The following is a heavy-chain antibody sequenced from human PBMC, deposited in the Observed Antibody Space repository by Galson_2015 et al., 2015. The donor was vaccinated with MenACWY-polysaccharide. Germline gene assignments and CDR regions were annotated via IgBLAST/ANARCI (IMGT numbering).Heavy chain of an antibody. V-gene: IGHV1-18*01. CDR2: ISAYNGNT. CDR3: ARVWAYSSSWYTFDY. Sequence: SVKVSCKASGYTFTSYGISWVRQAPGQGLEWMGWISAYNGNTNYAQKFQGRVTMTTDTSTSTAYMELRSLRSDDTAVYYCARVWAYSSSWYTFDYWGQGTLVTVSS. D-gene: IGHD6-13*01. CDR1: GYTFTSYG. J-gene: IGHJ4*02.